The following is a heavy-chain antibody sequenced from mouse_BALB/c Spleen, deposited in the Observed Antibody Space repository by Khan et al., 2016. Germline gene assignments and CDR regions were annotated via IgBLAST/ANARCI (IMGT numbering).Heavy chain of an antibody. CDR2: IDPFNGGT. D-gene: IGHD1-1*01. J-gene: IGHJ4*01. Sequence: VQLQQSGPELMKPGASVKISCKASGYSFTSYYMHWVKQSHGKSLEWIGYIDPFNGGTSYNQKFKGKATLTVDKSSSTAYMHLSSLTSEDSAVYCCASSTPSFYAMDYWGQGTSVTVSS. CDR3: ASSTPSFYAMDY. CDR1: GYSFTSYY. V-gene: IGHV1S135*01.